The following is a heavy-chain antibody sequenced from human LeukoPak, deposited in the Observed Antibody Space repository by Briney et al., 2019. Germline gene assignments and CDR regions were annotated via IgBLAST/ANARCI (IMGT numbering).Heavy chain of an antibody. D-gene: IGHD6-13*01. V-gene: IGHV4-59*01. Sequence: SETLSLTCTVSGGSISSYYWSWIRQPPGKGLEWIGYIYYSGSTNHNPSLKSRVTISVDTSKNQFSLKLSSVTAADTAVYYCARSYSSSWSSNWFDPWGQGTLVTVSS. CDR2: IYYSGST. CDR1: GGSISSYY. CDR3: ARSYSSSWSSNWFDP. J-gene: IGHJ5*02.